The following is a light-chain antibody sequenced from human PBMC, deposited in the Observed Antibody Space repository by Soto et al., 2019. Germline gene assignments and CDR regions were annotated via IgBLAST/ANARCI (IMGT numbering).Light chain of an antibody. CDR1: QSLAHSDGSTY. CDR3: MQGTHWPIT. Sequence: DVVVTQSPLSLPVTLGQPSSISCRSSQSLAHSDGSTYFSWFQQRPGRSPRRLIYKVSNRDSGVPARFSGSGSGTDFALKISRVEAEDVGVYYCMQGTHWPITFGQGTRLEIK. V-gene: IGKV2-30*02. J-gene: IGKJ5*01. CDR2: KVS.